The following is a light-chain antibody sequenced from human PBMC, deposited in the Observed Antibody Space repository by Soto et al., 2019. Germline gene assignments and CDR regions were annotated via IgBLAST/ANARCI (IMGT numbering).Light chain of an antibody. CDR1: QSVSSN. CDR2: GAS. J-gene: IGKJ4*01. V-gene: IGKV3-15*01. CDR3: QQYNNWPPLT. Sequence: EIVMTQSPATLCVSPGERATLSCRASQSVSSNLAWYQQKPGQAPRLLIYGASTRATGIAARFSGSVSGTEFTLTISSLQSEDFAVYYCQQYNNWPPLTFGGGTKVEIK.